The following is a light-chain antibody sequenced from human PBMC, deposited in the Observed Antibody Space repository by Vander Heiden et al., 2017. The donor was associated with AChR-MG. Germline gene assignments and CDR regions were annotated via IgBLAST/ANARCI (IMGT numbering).Light chain of an antibody. J-gene: IGLJ2*01. CDR1: SSDIGDYDY. Sequence: QPALTQPASVSGSPGQSTTISCTGSSSDIGDYDYVSWYQQHAGKAPKLIIYDVTHRPSAIASRFSGSKSGNTASLTISGLQAEDEADYYCSAYTSSTILFGGGTKLTVL. CDR2: DVT. V-gene: IGLV2-14*03. CDR3: SAYTSSTIL.